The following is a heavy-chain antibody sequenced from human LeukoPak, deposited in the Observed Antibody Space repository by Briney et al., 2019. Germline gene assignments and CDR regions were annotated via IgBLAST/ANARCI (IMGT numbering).Heavy chain of an antibody. D-gene: IGHD6-19*01. CDR1: GYTFTGYY. CDR2: INPNTGGT. J-gene: IGHJ4*02. V-gene: IGHV1-2*02. CDR3: ARDVRIAVAAPDY. Sequence: ASVKVSCKASGYTFTGYYLHWDRQAPGQGLEWMGWINPNTGGTNYAQKFQGRVTMTRDTSISTAYMELSRLRSDDTAVYYYARDVRIAVAAPDYWGPGSLVTVSS.